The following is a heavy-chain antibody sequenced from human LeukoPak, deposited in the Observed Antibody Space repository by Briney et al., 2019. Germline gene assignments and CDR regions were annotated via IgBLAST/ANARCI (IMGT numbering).Heavy chain of an antibody. D-gene: IGHD2-2*01. CDR2: IKHDGSEK. J-gene: IGHJ1*01. CDR1: GFTFSSYW. Sequence: GGSLRLSCAASGFTFSSYWMTWVGQAPGKGLEWVANIKHDGSEKYYVDSVKGRFTVSRDNAKNSLYLQMNSLRAEDTALYYCARDLWVYCSSTSCPVEHWGQGTLVTVSS. V-gene: IGHV3-7*01. CDR3: ARDLWVYCSSTSCPVEH.